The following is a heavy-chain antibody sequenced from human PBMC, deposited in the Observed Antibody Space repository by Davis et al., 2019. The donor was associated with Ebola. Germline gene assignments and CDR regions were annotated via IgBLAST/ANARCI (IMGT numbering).Heavy chain of an antibody. D-gene: IGHD6-19*01. CDR2: LGLSSDT. CDR1: GFIFSSYV. V-gene: IGHV3-23*01. Sequence: GGSLRPSCAASGFIFSSYVMSWVRRAPGKGLEWVSTLGLSSDTYYGDSVKGRFTISRDNSKNTLYLQMNSLRVEDTAIYYCAKDTSNVWFDVWGPGTMVTVSS. CDR3: AKDTSNVWFDV. J-gene: IGHJ3*01.